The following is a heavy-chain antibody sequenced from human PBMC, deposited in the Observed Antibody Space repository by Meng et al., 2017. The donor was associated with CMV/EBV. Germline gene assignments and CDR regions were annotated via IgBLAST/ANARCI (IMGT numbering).Heavy chain of an antibody. CDR3: ATYIGNYINWYFDL. D-gene: IGHD1-7*01. V-gene: IGHV1-2*02. J-gene: IGHJ2*01. CDR2: INPNSGGT. CDR1: GDTFTGYY. Sequence: VQLVRSGEEVKRPGASVQVSCKASGDTFTGYYMDWVRQAPGQGLEWMGWINPNSGGTNYAQKFQGRVTMTRDTSISTAYMELSRLRSDDTAVYYCATYIGNYINWYFDLWGRGTLVTVSS.